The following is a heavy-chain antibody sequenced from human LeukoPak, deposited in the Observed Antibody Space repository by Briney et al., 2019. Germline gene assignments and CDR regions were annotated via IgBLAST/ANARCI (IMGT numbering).Heavy chain of an antibody. V-gene: IGHV3-30*04. CDR3: ARDDRYFDL. CDR1: GFTFNRYA. J-gene: IGHJ2*01. Sequence: GRSLRLSCAASGFTFNRYAMQWVRQAPGKGLESVAVISYDGGFKSYADSVKGRFTISRDNSKNTLYLQMDSLRGDDTAVYYCARDDRYFDLWGRGTLVTVSS. CDR2: ISYDGGFK.